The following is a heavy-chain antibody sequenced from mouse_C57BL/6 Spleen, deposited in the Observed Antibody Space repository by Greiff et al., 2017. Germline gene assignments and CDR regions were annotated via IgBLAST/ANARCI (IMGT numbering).Heavy chain of an antibody. D-gene: IGHD2-2*01. CDR2: IDPSDSYT. J-gene: IGHJ1*03. V-gene: IGHV1-59*01. CDR1: GYTFTSYW. Sequence: QVQLQQPGAELVRPGTSVKLSCKASGYTFTSYWMHWVKQRPGQGLEWIGVIDPSDSYTNYNQKFKGKATLTVDTSSSTAYMQLSSLTSEDSAVYYCARRGYDKWYFDVWGTGTTVTVSS. CDR3: ARRGYDKWYFDV.